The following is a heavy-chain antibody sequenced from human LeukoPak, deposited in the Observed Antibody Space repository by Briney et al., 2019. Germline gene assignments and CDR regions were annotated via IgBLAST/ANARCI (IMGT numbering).Heavy chain of an antibody. Sequence: GGSLRLSCAASGFTVSSNYMSWVRQAPGKGLEWVSVIYSGGSTYYADSVKGRFTISRDNAKNSLSLQMNGLRAEDTAVYYCARGLRRFVRGPDGFDYWGQGTLVTVSS. D-gene: IGHD5-24*01. V-gene: IGHV3-53*01. CDR2: IYSGGST. CDR3: ARGLRRFVRGPDGFDY. J-gene: IGHJ4*02. CDR1: GFTVSSNY.